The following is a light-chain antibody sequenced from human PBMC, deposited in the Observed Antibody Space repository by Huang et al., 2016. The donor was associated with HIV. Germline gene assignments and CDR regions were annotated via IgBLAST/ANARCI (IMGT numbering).Light chain of an antibody. CDR2: DAS. CDR3: QQSYRTPDT. CDR1: QSINTS. Sequence: DIQMTQSPSSLSASVGDRVTITCRASQSINTSLNWYQQRPGKAPKLLIYDASTLQSGVPSRFSGSGSGTDFTLTISSLQPEDFATYHCQQSYRTPDTFGQGTKVEIK. V-gene: IGKV1-39*01. J-gene: IGKJ1*01.